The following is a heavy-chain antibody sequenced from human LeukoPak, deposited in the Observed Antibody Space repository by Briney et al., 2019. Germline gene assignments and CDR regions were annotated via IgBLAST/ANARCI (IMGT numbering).Heavy chain of an antibody. V-gene: IGHV3-74*03. CDR2: INSDGSSI. CDR3: TRTLDY. Sequence: GGXXXXXCVAXGFSFSSFWMHWVRQAPGKGLGWVSRINSDGSSITYADSVKGRFTMSRDNDKNTLYLQMNSLRAEDTAVYYCTRTLDYWGQGTLVTVSS. J-gene: IGHJ4*02. CDR1: GFSFSSFW.